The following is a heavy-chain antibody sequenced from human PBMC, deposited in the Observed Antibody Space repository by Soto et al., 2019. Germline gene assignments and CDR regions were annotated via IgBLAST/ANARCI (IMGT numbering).Heavy chain of an antibody. J-gene: IGHJ4*02. D-gene: IGHD6-19*01. V-gene: IGHV1-69*01. CDR2: IIPMFGTP. CDR1: GGSFSSYA. CDR3: ARVIGGSGWYGSFGS. Sequence: QVQLMQSGAEVKKPGSSVKVSCKASGGSFSSYAINWVRQAPGQGLEWMGGIIPMFGTPNYAQKFQGRVTITADESTNTAYMELGSLRSEDTALYYCARVIGGSGWYGSFGSWGQGTLVTVSS.